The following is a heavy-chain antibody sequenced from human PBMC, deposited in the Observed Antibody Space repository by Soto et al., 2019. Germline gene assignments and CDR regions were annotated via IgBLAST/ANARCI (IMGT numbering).Heavy chain of an antibody. CDR2: INHSRTT. J-gene: IGHJ6*02. CDR3: ARDRDPHYYYGMDV. V-gene: IGHV4-34*01. Sequence: XGTLSLSCAVYGGSFSGYYWNWIRQPPGKGLEWIGEINHSRTTNYNPSLKSRITISVDTSNNQFSLKLTSVTAADTAVYYCARDRDPHYYYGMDVWGQGTTVTVSS. CDR1: GGSFSGYY.